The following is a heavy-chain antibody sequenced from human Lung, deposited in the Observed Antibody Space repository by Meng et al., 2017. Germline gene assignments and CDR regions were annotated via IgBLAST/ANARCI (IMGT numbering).Heavy chain of an antibody. V-gene: IGHV1-2*06. CDR3: ARDEDISAAGKLFGDY. J-gene: IGHJ4*02. CDR1: GYNFPDSY. D-gene: IGHD6-25*01. Sequence: QGQLVQSGAEVTKPGAAGKVSCKPSGYNFPDSYIHWVRRAPGQGLEWMGRINPKSGDTHYAQKFQARVTMTGDTSISTAYMELSGLRSDDTAMYYCARDEDISAAGKLFGDYWGQGTLVTVSS. CDR2: INPKSGDT.